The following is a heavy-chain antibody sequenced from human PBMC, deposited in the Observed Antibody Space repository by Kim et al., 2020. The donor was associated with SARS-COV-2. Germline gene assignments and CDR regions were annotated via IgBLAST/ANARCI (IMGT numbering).Heavy chain of an antibody. J-gene: IGHJ6*02. CDR2: MNPNSGNT. D-gene: IGHD3-16*01. Sequence: ASVKVSCKASGYTFTSYDINWVRQATGQGLEWMGWMNPNSGNTGYAQKFQGRVTMTRNTSISTAYMELSSLRSEDTAVYYCAREKTYYDYVWGSSTDYGMDVWGQGTTVTVSS. CDR3: AREKTYYDYVWGSSTDYGMDV. V-gene: IGHV1-8*01. CDR1: GYTFTSYD.